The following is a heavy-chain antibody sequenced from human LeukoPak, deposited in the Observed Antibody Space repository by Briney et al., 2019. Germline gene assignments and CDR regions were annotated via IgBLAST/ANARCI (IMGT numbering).Heavy chain of an antibody. CDR2: ISGSGGST. V-gene: IGHV3-23*01. Sequence: GGSLRLSCAASGFTFSSYAMSWVRQAPGQGLGWVSAISGSGGSTYYADSVKGRFTISRDNSKNTLYLQMNSLRAEDTAVYYCAKVDSSSWYEYWGQGTLVTVSS. CDR1: GFTFSSYA. D-gene: IGHD6-13*01. J-gene: IGHJ4*02. CDR3: AKVDSSSWYEY.